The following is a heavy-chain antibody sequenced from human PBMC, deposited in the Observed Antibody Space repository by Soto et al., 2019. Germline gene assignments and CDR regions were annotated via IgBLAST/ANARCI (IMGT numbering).Heavy chain of an antibody. Sequence: SETLSLTCTVSGGSISSSSYYWGWIRQPPGKGLEWIGSIYYSGSTYYNPSLKSRVTISVDTSKNQFSLKLSSLTAADTAVYYCARVGVVREGGYYYYMDVWGKGTTVTVSS. CDR2: IYYSGST. CDR1: GGSISSSSYY. J-gene: IGHJ6*03. D-gene: IGHD3-3*01. V-gene: IGHV4-39*01. CDR3: ARVGVVREGGYYYYMDV.